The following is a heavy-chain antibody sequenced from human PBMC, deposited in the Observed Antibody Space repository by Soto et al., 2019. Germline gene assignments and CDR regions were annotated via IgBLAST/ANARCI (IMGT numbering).Heavy chain of an antibody. V-gene: IGHV3-15*01. J-gene: IGHJ6*03. CDR2: IKSKTDGGTT. D-gene: IGHD3-3*01. CDR3: ATGGSYDFWSGYFRYSYSYMDV. CDR1: GFTFTNAW. Sequence: GGSLRLSCAASGFTFTNAWMNWVRQAPGKGLEWVGRIKSKTDGGTTDYAAPVKGRLTISRDDSKNTLYLQMNSLKTEDTAVYYCATGGSYDFWSGYFRYSYSYMDVWGKGTTVTVSS.